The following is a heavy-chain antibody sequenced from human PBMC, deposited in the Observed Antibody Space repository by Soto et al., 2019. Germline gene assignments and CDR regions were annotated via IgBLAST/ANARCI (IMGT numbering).Heavy chain of an antibody. CDR1: GFTFSSYE. J-gene: IGHJ4*02. V-gene: IGHV3-48*03. Sequence: GGSLRLSCAASGFTFSSYEMNLVRQAPGKGLEWVSYISSSGSTIYYADSVKGRFTISRDNAKNSLYLQMNSLRAEDTAVYYCARDGETFDYWGEGTLVTVSS. D-gene: IGHD3-3*01. CDR2: ISSSGSTI. CDR3: ARDGETFDY.